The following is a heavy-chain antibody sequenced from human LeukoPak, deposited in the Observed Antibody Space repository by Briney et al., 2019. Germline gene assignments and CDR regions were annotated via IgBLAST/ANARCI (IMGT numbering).Heavy chain of an antibody. J-gene: IGHJ4*02. CDR3: ARAYDFWSGYYIDY. D-gene: IGHD3-3*01. CDR1: GGSISSGSYY. Sequence: SETLSLTCTVSGGSISSGSYYWSWIRQPAGRGLEWIGRIYTSGSTNYNSSLKSRVTISVDTSKNQFSLKLSSVTAADTAVYYCARAYDFWSGYYIDYWGLGTLVTVSS. V-gene: IGHV4-61*02. CDR2: IYTSGST.